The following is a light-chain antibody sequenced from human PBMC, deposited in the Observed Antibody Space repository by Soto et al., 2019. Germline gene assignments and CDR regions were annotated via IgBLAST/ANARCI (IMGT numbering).Light chain of an antibody. Sequence: DVVMTQTPLSSPVTLGQPASISCRSSQSLVDLSWLQQRPGQPPRLLIYKISNRFSGVPDRFSGSGAGRDFTLKISRVEAEDVGLYYCMQTAQLPRTFGQGTKVEIK. CDR3: MQTAQLPRT. CDR2: KIS. V-gene: IGKV2-24*01. CDR1: QSLVD. J-gene: IGKJ1*01.